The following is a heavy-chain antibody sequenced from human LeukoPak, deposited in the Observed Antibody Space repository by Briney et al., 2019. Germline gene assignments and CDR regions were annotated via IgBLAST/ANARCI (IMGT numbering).Heavy chain of an antibody. D-gene: IGHD3-10*01. J-gene: IGHJ5*02. Sequence: TPSETLSLTCTVSGGSISSGDYYWSWIRQPPGKGLEWIGYIYYSGSTNYNPSLKSRVTISVDTSKNQFSLKLSSVTAAGTAVYYCAIHFGGYYGSGSYYWFDPWGQGTLVTVSS. CDR2: IYYSGST. V-gene: IGHV4-30-4*01. CDR1: GGSISSGDYY. CDR3: AIHFGGYYGSGSYYWFDP.